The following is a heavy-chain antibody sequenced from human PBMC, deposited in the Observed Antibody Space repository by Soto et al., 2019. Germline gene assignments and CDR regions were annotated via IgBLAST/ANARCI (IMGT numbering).Heavy chain of an antibody. V-gene: IGHV3-48*03. D-gene: IGHD5-12*01. J-gene: IGHJ4*02. Sequence: PGGSLRISCAASGFTFRSYEMTWVRQAPGKGLEWVSYISSRATGIFYADSVKGRFTISRDDANNSLYLQMNTLRGEDTALYYCARPRAFDGYDGGYFFDLWGQGTVVTVSS. CDR1: GFTFRSYE. CDR2: ISSRATGI. CDR3: ARPRAFDGYDGGYFFDL.